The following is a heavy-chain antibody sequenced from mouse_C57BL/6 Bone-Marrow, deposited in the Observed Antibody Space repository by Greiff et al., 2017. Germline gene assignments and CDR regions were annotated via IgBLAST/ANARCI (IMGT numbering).Heavy chain of an antibody. CDR3: ARAGPLGRSFDY. CDR2: IFPTSGRT. CDR1: GYTFTSYW. V-gene: IGHV1-55*01. Sequence: QVQLQQSGAELVKPGASVKMSCKASGYTFTSYWITWVKQRPGHGLAWIGNIFPTSGRTNYNEKFKSKAIRTVDTSSNTAYMQLSSLTSEDSAVFYCARAGPLGRSFDYWGQGTTLTVSS. J-gene: IGHJ2*01. D-gene: IGHD4-1*01.